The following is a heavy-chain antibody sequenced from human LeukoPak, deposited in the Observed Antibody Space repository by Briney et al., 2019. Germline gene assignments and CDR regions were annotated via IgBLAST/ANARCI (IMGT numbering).Heavy chain of an antibody. D-gene: IGHD3-9*01. CDR2: INSDGSST. CDR1: GFTFSSYW. J-gene: IGHJ4*02. CDR3: AKDSDYDILTGYYSPYFDY. Sequence: GGSLRLSCAASGFTFSSYWMHWVRQAPGKGLVWVSRINSDGSSTSYADSVKGRFTISRDNAKNTLYLQMNSLRAEDTAVYYCAKDSDYDILTGYYSPYFDYWGQGTLVTVSS. V-gene: IGHV3-74*01.